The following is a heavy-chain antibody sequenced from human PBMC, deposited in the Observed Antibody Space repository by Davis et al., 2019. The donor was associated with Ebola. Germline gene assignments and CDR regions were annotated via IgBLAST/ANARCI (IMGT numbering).Heavy chain of an antibody. J-gene: IGHJ5*02. V-gene: IGHV1-2*04. CDR1: GYTFTSYG. Sequence: ASVKVSCKASGYTFTSYGISWVRQAPGQGLEWMGWINPNSGGTNYAQKFQGWVTMTRDTSISTAYMELSRLRSDDTAVYYWARGGTRANWFDPWGQGTLVTVSS. CDR3: ARGGTRANWFDP. D-gene: IGHD3-10*01. CDR2: INPNSGGT.